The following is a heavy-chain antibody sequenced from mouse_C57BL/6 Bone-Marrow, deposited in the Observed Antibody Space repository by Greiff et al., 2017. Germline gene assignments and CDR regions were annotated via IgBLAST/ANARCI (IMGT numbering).Heavy chain of an antibody. J-gene: IGHJ2*01. CDR3: TREIYYDYDPDY. Sequence: VQLQQSGAELVRPGASVTLSCKASGYTFTDYEMHWVKQTPVHGLEWIGAIDPETGGNAYNQKFKGKAILTADKSSSTAYMELRSLTSEDSAVYYCTREIYYDYDPDYWGQGTTLTVSS. V-gene: IGHV1-15*01. CDR1: GYTFTDYE. D-gene: IGHD2-4*01. CDR2: IDPETGGN.